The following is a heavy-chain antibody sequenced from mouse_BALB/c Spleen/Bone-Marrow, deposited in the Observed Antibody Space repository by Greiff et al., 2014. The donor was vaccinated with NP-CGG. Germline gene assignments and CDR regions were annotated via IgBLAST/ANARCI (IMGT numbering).Heavy chain of an antibody. J-gene: IGHJ2*01. CDR1: GYTFTSYY. CDR2: INPSNGGT. CDR3: TREAYYDYDYFDY. V-gene: IGHV1S81*02. Sequence: VQLQQSGAELVKPGASVKLSCKASGYTFTSYYMYWVKQGPGQGLEWIGGINPSNGGTNFNEKFKSKATLTVDKSSSTAYMQLSSLTSEDSAVYYCTREAYYDYDYFDYWGQGTTLTVSS. D-gene: IGHD2-4*01.